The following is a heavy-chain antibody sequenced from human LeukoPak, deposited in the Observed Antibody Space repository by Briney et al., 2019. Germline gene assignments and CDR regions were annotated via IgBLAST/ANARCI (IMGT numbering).Heavy chain of an antibody. CDR1: GFTLSSYG. D-gene: IGHD1-26*01. V-gene: IGHV3-30*18. J-gene: IGHJ6*02. CDR3: AKDLVGATSSDYYGMDV. Sequence: GGSLRLSCAASGFTLSSYGMHWVRQAPGKGLEWVAVISYDGSNKYYADSVKGRFSISRDNSKNTLYLQMNSLRAEDTAVYYCAKDLVGATSSDYYGMDVWGQGTTVTVSS. CDR2: ISYDGSNK.